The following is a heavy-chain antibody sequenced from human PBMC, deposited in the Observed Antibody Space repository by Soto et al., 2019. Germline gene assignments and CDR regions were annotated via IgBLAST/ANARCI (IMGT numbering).Heavy chain of an antibody. CDR1: GFTFSDYY. Sequence: QVQLVESGGGVVKPGGSLRLSCAASGFTFSDYYMSWIRQAPGKGLEWLSYISSSGSTKYYADSVKGRFTISRDNAKNSLYLQMNSRRAEDTAVDYCCRETRLRWTDYWGQGTLVTVSS. CDR2: ISSSGSTK. V-gene: IGHV3-11*01. CDR3: CRETRLRWTDY. D-gene: IGHD4-17*01. J-gene: IGHJ4*02.